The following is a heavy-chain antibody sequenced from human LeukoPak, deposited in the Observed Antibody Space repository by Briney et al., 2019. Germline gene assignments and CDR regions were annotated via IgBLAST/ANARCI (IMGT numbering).Heavy chain of an antibody. CDR3: AREWGGSSDAFDI. CDR1: GFTFSSYS. CDR2: ISSSSSTI. Sequence: GGSLRLSCAASGFTFSSYSMNWVRQAPGKGLEWVSYISSSSSTIYYADSVKGRFTISRDNAKNSLYLQMNSLRAEDTAVYYCAREWGGSSDAFDIWGQGTMVTVSS. J-gene: IGHJ3*02. V-gene: IGHV3-48*04. D-gene: IGHD1-26*01.